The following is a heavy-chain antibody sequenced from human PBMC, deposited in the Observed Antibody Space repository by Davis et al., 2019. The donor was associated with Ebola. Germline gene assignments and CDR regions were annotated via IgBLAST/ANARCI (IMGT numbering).Heavy chain of an antibody. V-gene: IGHV4-59*13. D-gene: IGHD2-15*01. CDR1: GGPTSGYY. CDR3: VRTDRVCSGGRCYSGDDFDY. Sequence: MPGGSLRPSCPLPGGPTSGYYWTWIPQPPGKGLEWFGYVYYVGSTDYNPSLKSRVTMSVDTSKSQFSLNLSSVTAADTAVYYCVRTDRVCSGGRCYSGDDFDYWGQGTLVTVSS. J-gene: IGHJ4*02. CDR2: VYYVGST.